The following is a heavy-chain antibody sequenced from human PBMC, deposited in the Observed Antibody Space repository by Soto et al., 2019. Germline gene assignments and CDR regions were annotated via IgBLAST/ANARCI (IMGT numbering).Heavy chain of an antibody. CDR2: IIPLFGTR. CDR3: ARSYESGTYCSLDP. Sequence: QIQLVQSGAEMKQPGSSVKASCKAAGGGFSTYAINWGRQGPGEGLEWMGGIIPLFGTRNYAQRFEGRVTITADESTNTAYMELNSLTSEDTAVYYCARSYESGTYCSLDPWGQGTLVTVSS. CDR1: GGGFSTYA. J-gene: IGHJ5*02. D-gene: IGHD3-10*01. V-gene: IGHV1-69*01.